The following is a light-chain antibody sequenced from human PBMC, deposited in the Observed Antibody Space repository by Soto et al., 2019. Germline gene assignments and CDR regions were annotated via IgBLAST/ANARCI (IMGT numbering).Light chain of an antibody. CDR3: QQYNNWLST. CDR2: GAS. CDR1: QSVSSN. J-gene: IGKJ4*01. V-gene: IGKV3-15*01. Sequence: EIVMTQSPATLSVPPGERATLSCRASQSVSSNLAWYQQKPGQAPRLLIYGASTRATGIPARFSGSGSGTEFTLTISSLQSEDFAVYYCQQYNNWLSTFGGGTKVEIK.